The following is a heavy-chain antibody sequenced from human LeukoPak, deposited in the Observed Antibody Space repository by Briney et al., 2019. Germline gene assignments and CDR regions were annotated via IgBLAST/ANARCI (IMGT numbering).Heavy chain of an antibody. J-gene: IGHJ4*02. V-gene: IGHV3-64D*06. CDR1: RFTFSTYA. CDR3: VKDGTLNYDILTGYYTRTEYYFDY. CDR2: ISSNGGST. D-gene: IGHD3-9*01. Sequence: GGSLRLSCTASRFTFSTYAMSWVRQAPGKGLEYVSAISSNGGSTYYADSVKGRFTISRDNSKNTLYLQMSSLRAEDTAVYYCVKDGTLNYDILTGYYTRTEYYFDYWGQGTLVTVSS.